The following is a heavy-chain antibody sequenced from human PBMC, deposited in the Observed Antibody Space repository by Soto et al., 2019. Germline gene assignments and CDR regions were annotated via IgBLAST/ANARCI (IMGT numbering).Heavy chain of an antibody. V-gene: IGHV1-24*01. J-gene: IGHJ4*02. CDR2: FDPEDGET. CDR1: GYTLTELS. CDR3: ATMIALAGCLDY. D-gene: IGHD6-19*01. Sequence: GASVKVSCKVSGYTLTELSMHWVRQAPGKGLEWMGGFDPEDGETIYAQKFQGRVTMTEDTSTDTAYMELSSLRSEDTAVYYCATMIALAGCLDYWGQGTLVTVSS.